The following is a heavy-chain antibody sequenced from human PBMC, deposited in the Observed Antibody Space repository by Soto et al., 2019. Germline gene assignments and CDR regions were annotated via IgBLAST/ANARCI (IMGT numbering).Heavy chain of an antibody. CDR1: GGSISIRGYY. D-gene: IGHD3-10*01. J-gene: IGHJ4*02. V-gene: IGHV4-30-4*08. CDR2: IYYSGST. CDR3: ARKEELLYAY. Sequence: PSESMAITCTASGGSISIRGYYGGWIRQPPGKGLEWIGYIYYSGSTYYNPSLKSRVTISVDTSKNQFSLKLSSVTAADTAVYYCARKEELLYAYWGQGTLVTVSS.